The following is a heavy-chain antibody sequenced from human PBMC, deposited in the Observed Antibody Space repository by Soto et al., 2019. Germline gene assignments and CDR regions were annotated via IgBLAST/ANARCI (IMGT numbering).Heavy chain of an antibody. CDR3: ARGIVATIGNWLDP. V-gene: IGHV4-31*03. D-gene: IGHD5-12*01. CDR2: IYYSGST. J-gene: IGHJ5*02. CDR1: GGSISSGGYY. Sequence: SETLSLTCTVSGGSISSGGYYWSWLRQHPGKGLEWFGHIYYSGSTYYNPSLKSRVTISVDTSKNQFSLKLSSVTAADTAVYYCARGIVATIGNWLDPWGQGTLVTVSS.